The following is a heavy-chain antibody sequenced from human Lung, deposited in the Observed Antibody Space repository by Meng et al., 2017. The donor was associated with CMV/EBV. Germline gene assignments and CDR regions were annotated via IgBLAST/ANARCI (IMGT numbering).Heavy chain of an antibody. V-gene: IGHV4-39*07. CDR2: IFHSGTT. D-gene: IGHD3-22*01. Sequence: RLQEPGPGLVKPSDTLSLTFIASGGSISIRDYYWGWVRQPPGKGLEWIGSIFHSGTTYYNPSLKSRLTISVDTSKNQFSLKLTSVTAADTAVYYCLREGYFDNSAFDPWGQGTLVTVSS. CDR1: GGSISIRDYY. CDR3: LREGYFDNSAFDP. J-gene: IGHJ5*02.